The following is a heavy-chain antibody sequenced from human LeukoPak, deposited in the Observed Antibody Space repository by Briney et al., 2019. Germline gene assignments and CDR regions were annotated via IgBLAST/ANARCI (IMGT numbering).Heavy chain of an antibody. D-gene: IGHD6-13*01. CDR2: ISAYNGNT. Sequence: ASVRVSCKASGYTFTSYGISWVRQAPGQGLERMGWISAYNGNTNYAQKLQGRVTMTTDTSTSTAYMELRSLRSDDTAVYYCARDRIAAAGTLFDYWGQGTLVTVSS. J-gene: IGHJ4*02. CDR1: GYTFTSYG. CDR3: ARDRIAAAGTLFDY. V-gene: IGHV1-18*01.